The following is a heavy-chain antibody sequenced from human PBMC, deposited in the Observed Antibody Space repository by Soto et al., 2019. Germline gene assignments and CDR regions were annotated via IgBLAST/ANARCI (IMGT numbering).Heavy chain of an antibody. CDR1: GDSIISSDFY. J-gene: IGHJ5*02. Sequence: SETLSLTCSVSGDSIISSDFYWGWVRQPPGKGLEWIGSIFYLGSSYYNPSLKSRVTMSVDTSKNQFSLRLRSVTAADTALYFCARHSLALRKNNWFDPWGQGIMVTVSS. D-gene: IGHD3-3*02. CDR2: IFYLGSS. V-gene: IGHV4-39*01. CDR3: ARHSLALRKNNWFDP.